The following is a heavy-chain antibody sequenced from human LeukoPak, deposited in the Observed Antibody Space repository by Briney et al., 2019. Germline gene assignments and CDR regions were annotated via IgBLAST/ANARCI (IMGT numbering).Heavy chain of an antibody. CDR3: ARPIAVAGTLYFDY. V-gene: IGHV1-18*04. CDR2: ISAYNGNT. CDR1: GYTFTSYG. J-gene: IGHJ4*02. D-gene: IGHD6-19*01. Sequence: ASVKVSRKASGYTFTSYGISWVRQAPGQGLEWMGWISAYNGNTNYAQKLQGRVTMTTDTSTSTAYMELRSLRSDDTAVYYCARPIAVAGTLYFDYWGQGTLVTVSS.